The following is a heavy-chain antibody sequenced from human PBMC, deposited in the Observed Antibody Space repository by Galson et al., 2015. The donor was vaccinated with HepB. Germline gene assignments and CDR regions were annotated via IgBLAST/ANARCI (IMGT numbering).Heavy chain of an antibody. V-gene: IGHV3-15*01. Sequence: SLRLSCAASGFTFSNAWMSWVRQAPGKGLEWVGRIKSKTDGGTTDYAAPVKGRFTISRDDSKNALYLQMNSLKTEDTAVYYCTTDVSSGWSLDLDYWGQGTLVTVSS. J-gene: IGHJ4*02. CDR3: TTDVSSGWSLDLDY. CDR1: GFTFSNAW. D-gene: IGHD6-19*01. CDR2: IKSKTDGGTT.